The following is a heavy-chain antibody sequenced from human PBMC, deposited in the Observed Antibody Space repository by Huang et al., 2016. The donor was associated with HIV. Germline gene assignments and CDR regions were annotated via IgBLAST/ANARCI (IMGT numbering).Heavy chain of an antibody. V-gene: IGHV1-8*02. D-gene: IGHD4-17*01. Sequence: QVHLVQSGAEVKKPGASVKVSCKASGYTFTNYDINWVRQAPGRGLEWMWWLNPNTGNPGVAHSFQGRVTMTRKTSITTAYMELTSLTSEDTAVYYWARSAYGDLDYWGLGTLVIVSS. J-gene: IGHJ4*02. CDR1: GYTFTNYD. CDR2: LNPNTGNP. CDR3: ARSAYGDLDY.